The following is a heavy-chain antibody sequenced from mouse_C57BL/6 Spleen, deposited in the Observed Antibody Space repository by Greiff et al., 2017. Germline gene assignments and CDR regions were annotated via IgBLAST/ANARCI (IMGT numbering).Heavy chain of an antibody. Sequence: QVQLQQPGAELVMPGASVKLSCKASGYTFTSYWMHWVKQRPGQGLEWIGEIDPSDSYTNYNQKFKGKSTLTVDKSSSTAYMQLSSLTSEDSAVYYCARDNSNYLDYWGQGTTLTVSS. CDR2: IDPSDSYT. CDR3: ARDNSNYLDY. D-gene: IGHD2-5*01. J-gene: IGHJ2*01. CDR1: GYTFTSYW. V-gene: IGHV1-69*01.